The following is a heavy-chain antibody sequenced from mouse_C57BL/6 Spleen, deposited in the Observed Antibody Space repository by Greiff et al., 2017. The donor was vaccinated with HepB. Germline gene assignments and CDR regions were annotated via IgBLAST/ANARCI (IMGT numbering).Heavy chain of an antibody. J-gene: IGHJ4*01. D-gene: IGHD4-1*01. CDR2: IDPETGGT. Sequence: QVQLQQSGAELVRPGASVTLSCKASGYTFTDYEMHWVKQTPVHGLEWIGAIDPETGGTAYNQKFKGKAILTADKSSSTAYMELRSLTSEDSAVYYCTRETGTPYYAMDYWGQGTSVTVSS. CDR3: TRETGTPYYAMDY. V-gene: IGHV1-15*01. CDR1: GYTFTDYE.